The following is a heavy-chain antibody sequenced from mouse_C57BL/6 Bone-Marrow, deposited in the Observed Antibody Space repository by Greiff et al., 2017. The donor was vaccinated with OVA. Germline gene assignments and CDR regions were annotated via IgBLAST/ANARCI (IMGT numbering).Heavy chain of an antibody. CDR3: ARSPYDYDGGDYFDY. V-gene: IGHV1-80*01. Sequence: VQLQQSGAELVKPGASVKISCIASGYAFSSYWMNWVKQRPGKGLEWIGQIYPGDGDTNYNGKFNGKATRTADKSSSTAYMQLSSLTSEDTAIYFCARSPYDYDGGDYFDYWGPGTTLTVSS. J-gene: IGHJ2*01. D-gene: IGHD2-4*01. CDR2: IYPGDGDT. CDR1: GYAFSSYW.